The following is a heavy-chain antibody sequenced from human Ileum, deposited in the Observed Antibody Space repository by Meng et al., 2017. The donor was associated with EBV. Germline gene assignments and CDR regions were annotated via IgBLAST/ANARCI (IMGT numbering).Heavy chain of an antibody. D-gene: IGHD3-10*01. CDR3: ARGTPGRSYSDY. CDR2: LGAHDGDT. V-gene: IGHV1-18*01. J-gene: IGHJ4*02. CDR1: DYTFMGYG. Sequence: QVRPGQSGPEVKKPGASVKVSCKASDYTFMGYGVSWVRQAPGQGLEWMAWLGAHDGDTSHAPKFQGRVTVSADRPTATAYMELRSLRSDDTAVYYCARGTPGRSYSDYWGQGTLVTGSS.